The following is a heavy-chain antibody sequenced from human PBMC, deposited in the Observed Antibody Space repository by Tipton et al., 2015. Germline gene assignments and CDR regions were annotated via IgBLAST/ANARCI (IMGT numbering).Heavy chain of an antibody. CDR2: IWYDGSNQ. D-gene: IGHD3-22*01. J-gene: IGHJ4*02. CDR3: ARHRSDYYDSSADY. Sequence: RSLRLSCAASGFTFKNAGMHWVRQAPGKGLEWVAVIWYDGSNQYYADSVKGRFTVSRDNSKNILYLQMNSLRPEDTAIYYCARHRSDYYDSSADYWGQGALVTVSS. V-gene: IGHV3-33*01. CDR1: GFTFKNAG.